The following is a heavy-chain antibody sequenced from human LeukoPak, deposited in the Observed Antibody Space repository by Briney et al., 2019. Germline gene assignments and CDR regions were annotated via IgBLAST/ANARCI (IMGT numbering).Heavy chain of an antibody. CDR2: TYYRSKWNN. J-gene: IGHJ3*02. V-gene: IGHV6-1*01. CDR1: GDSVSSNSAA. D-gene: IGHD3-16*01. Sequence: SQTLSLTCAISGDSVSSNSAAWNWIRQSPSRGLEWLGRTYYRSKWNNDYVVCVKSRITINPDTSKNQFSLQLNSVTPEDTAVYYCARDRYYYIWGSYRRYGAFDIWGQGTMVTVSS. CDR3: ARDRYYYIWGSYRRYGAFDI.